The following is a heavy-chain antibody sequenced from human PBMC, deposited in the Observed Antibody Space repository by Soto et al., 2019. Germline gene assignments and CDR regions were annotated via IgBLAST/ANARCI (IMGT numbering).Heavy chain of an antibody. Sequence: GSLRLSCSASGFTFSSYSLNWFRQPPGKGLEWVSYISSSSSTIYYADSVKGRFTISRDNAKNSLYLQMNSLRDEDTAVYYCARDRPPSGRGWYPTRYYYYGMDVWGQGTTVTVSS. J-gene: IGHJ6*02. CDR3: ARDRPPSGRGWYPTRYYYYGMDV. V-gene: IGHV3-48*02. CDR1: GFTFSSYS. D-gene: IGHD6-19*01. CDR2: ISSSSSTI.